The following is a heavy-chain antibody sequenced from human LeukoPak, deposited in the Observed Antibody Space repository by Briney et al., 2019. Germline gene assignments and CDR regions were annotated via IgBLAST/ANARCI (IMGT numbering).Heavy chain of an antibody. CDR1: GFTFSSYG. Sequence: GGSLRLSCAASGFTFSSYGMGWVRQAPGKGLAWVSAISGSGGSTYYADSVKGRFHISRDNSKNTLYLQMNSLRPEDTAVYYCAKGRATAVANWYLGLWGRGTLVTVSS. D-gene: IGHD5-18*01. V-gene: IGHV3-23*01. J-gene: IGHJ2*01. CDR2: ISGSGGST. CDR3: AKGRATAVANWYLGL.